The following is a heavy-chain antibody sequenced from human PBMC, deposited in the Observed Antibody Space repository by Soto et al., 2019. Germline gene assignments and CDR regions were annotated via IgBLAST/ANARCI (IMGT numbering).Heavy chain of an antibody. V-gene: IGHV4-59*01. Sequence: SETLSLTCTVSGGSISSYYWSWIRQPPGKGLEWIGYIYYSGSTNYNPSLKSRVTISVGTSKNQFSLKLSSVTAADTAVYYCARVLNWNDGYYYGMDVWGQGTTVTVSS. D-gene: IGHD1-1*01. CDR3: ARVLNWNDGYYYGMDV. CDR1: GGSISSYY. CDR2: IYYSGST. J-gene: IGHJ6*02.